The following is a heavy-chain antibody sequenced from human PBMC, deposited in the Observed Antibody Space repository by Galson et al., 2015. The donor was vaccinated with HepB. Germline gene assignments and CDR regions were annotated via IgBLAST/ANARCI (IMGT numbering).Heavy chain of an antibody. J-gene: IGHJ4*02. CDR3: AKWGRHYYDSSGPEYYFDY. CDR2: ISYDGSNK. D-gene: IGHD3-22*01. Sequence: SLRLSCAASGFTFSSYGMHWVRQAPGKGLEWVAVISYDGSNKYYADSVRGRFTISRDNSKNTLYLQMNSLRAEDTAVYYCAKWGRHYYDSSGPEYYFDYWGQGTLVTVSS. V-gene: IGHV3-30*18. CDR1: GFTFSSYG.